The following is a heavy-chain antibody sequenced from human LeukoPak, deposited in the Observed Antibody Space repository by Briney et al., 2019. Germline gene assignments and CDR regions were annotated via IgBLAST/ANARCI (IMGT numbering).Heavy chain of an antibody. V-gene: IGHV4-4*07. Sequence: PSEXXSLTCTVSGGSISNYYWNWLRQPAGKGLEWIGRIYASGTINYNPSLKSRGTMSLDTSKSQFSLILSSVTAADTAVYYCARDNRYCSGGTCYSGQDYWGQGTLVTVSS. CDR1: GGSISNYY. CDR2: IYASGTI. D-gene: IGHD2-15*01. J-gene: IGHJ4*02. CDR3: ARDNRYCSGGTCYSGQDY.